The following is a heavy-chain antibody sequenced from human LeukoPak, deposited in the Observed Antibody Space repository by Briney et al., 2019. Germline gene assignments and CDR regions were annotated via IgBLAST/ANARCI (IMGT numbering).Heavy chain of an antibody. Sequence: ASVKVSCKASGGTFSSYAISWVRQAPGQGLEWMGGIIPIFGTANYAQKFQGRVTITTDESTSTAYMELSSLRSEDTAVYYCARGGVWRELLGPLDYWGQGTLVTVSS. CDR2: IIPIFGTA. CDR3: ARGGVWRELLGPLDY. D-gene: IGHD1-26*01. CDR1: GGTFSSYA. J-gene: IGHJ4*02. V-gene: IGHV1-69*05.